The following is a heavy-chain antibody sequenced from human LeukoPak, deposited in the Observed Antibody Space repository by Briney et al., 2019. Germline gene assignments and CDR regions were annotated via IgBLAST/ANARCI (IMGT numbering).Heavy chain of an antibody. Sequence: ASVKVSCKASGYTFTSYGISWVRQAPGQGLEWMGWISAYNGNTNYAQKLQGRVTMTTDTSTSTAYMELRSLRSDDTAVYCCARDGHVVVPALPGYWGQGTLVTVAS. CDR2: ISAYNGNT. CDR3: ARDGHVVVPALPGY. V-gene: IGHV1-18*01. J-gene: IGHJ4*02. CDR1: GYTFTSYG. D-gene: IGHD2-2*01.